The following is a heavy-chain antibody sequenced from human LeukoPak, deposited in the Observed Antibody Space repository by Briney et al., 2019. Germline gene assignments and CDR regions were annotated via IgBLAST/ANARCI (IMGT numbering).Heavy chain of an antibody. D-gene: IGHD3-3*01. CDR1: GGSISSYY. J-gene: IGHJ5*02. CDR2: LYYSGGT. CDR3: ARGLVPDYDFWSGYSGWFDP. Sequence: PSETLSLTCTVSGGSISSYYWNWIRQPPGKGLEWIGFLYYSGGTNYNPSLKSRVTISVDTSKNQFSLKLSSVTAADTAVYYCARGLVPDYDFWSGYSGWFDPWGQGTLVTVSS. V-gene: IGHV4-59*08.